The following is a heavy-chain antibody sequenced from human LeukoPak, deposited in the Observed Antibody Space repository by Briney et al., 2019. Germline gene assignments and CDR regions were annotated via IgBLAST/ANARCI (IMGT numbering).Heavy chain of an antibody. D-gene: IGHD3-22*01. Sequence: ASVKVSCKASGYTFTSYDINWVRQATGQGLEWMGWMNPNSGNTGYAQKFQGRVTMTRNTSITTAYMELSSLRSEDTAVYYCASTLVVVDAFDIWGQGTMVTVSS. CDR3: ASTLVVVDAFDI. V-gene: IGHV1-8*01. CDR2: MNPNSGNT. J-gene: IGHJ3*02. CDR1: GYTFTSYD.